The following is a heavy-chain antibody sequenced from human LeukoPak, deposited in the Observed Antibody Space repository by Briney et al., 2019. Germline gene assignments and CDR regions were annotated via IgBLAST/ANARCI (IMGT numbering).Heavy chain of an antibody. CDR3: ATRTSSGDPV. CDR2: IYHTGDT. Sequence: PSETLSLTCAVYGGSFSGYYWSWIRQPPGKGLEWIGEIYHTGDTNYNPSLKSRVTISVDKSNNQFSLRLNSVTAADTAVYYCATRTSSGDPVWGQGALVTVSS. V-gene: IGHV4-34*01. J-gene: IGHJ4*02. CDR1: GGSFSGYY. D-gene: IGHD4-17*01.